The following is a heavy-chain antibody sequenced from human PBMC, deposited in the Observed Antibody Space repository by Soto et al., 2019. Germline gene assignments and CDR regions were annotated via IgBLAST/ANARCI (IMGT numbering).Heavy chain of an antibody. CDR3: ARDRGHSSGYYPYWFDP. J-gene: IGHJ5*02. D-gene: IGHD3-22*01. CDR1: GGTFSSYA. Sequence: QVQLVQSGAEVKKPGSSVKVSCKASGGTFSSYAITWVRQAPGQGLEWMGGIIPIFGTANYAQKFQARVTITGDXSXSXXYRELSSLRSEDTAVYYCARDRGHSSGYYPYWFDPWGQGTLVTVSS. CDR2: IIPIFGTA. V-gene: IGHV1-69*12.